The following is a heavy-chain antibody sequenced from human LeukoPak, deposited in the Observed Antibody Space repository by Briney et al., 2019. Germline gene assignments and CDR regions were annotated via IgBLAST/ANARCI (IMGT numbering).Heavy chain of an antibody. V-gene: IGHV3-30*18. D-gene: IGHD6-19*01. CDR1: GFTFSSCG. J-gene: IGHJ3*02. CDR2: ISYDGSNK. Sequence: GRSLRLSCAASGFTFSSCGMHWVRQAPGKGLEWVAVISYDGSNKYYADSVKGRFTISRDNSKNTLFLEMNSLRAEDTAVYYCAKALTSGWYLDAFNIWGQGTMVTVSS. CDR3: AKALTSGWYLDAFNI.